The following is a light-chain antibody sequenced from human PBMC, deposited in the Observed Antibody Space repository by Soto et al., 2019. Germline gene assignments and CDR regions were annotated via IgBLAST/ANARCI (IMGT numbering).Light chain of an antibody. CDR2: TNN. CDR1: RSNIGTNT. V-gene: IGLV1-44*01. J-gene: IGLJ1*01. CDR3: AAWDDSLNGQV. Sequence: QSVLTASPSASVTPGQRVTISCCGSRSNIGTNTVNWYQQLPGTAPKLLIYTNNERPSGVPDRFSGSKSGTSASLAISGLQSEDEADYYCAAWDDSLNGQVFGTGPKVTVL.